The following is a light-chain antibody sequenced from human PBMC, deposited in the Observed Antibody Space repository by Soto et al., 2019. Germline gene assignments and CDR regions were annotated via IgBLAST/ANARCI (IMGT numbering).Light chain of an antibody. Sequence: QSVLTQPPSASGTPGQRVTISCSGSSSNNGSNTVNWYQQLPGTAPKLLIYSNNQRPSGVPDRFSGSKSGTSASLAISWLQSEDEADYYCAAWDDSLNGVIFGGGTKLTVL. J-gene: IGLJ2*01. CDR2: SNN. V-gene: IGLV1-44*01. CDR1: SSNNGSNT. CDR3: AAWDDSLNGVI.